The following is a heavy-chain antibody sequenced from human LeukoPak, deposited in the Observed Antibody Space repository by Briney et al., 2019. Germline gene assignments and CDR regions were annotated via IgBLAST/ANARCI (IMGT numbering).Heavy chain of an antibody. Sequence: GGSLRLSCAASGFAFSKYAMSWVRQAPGKGLEWVSSLIASGSTTYYADSVKGRFTISRDNSKNTVHLQMDSLRAEDSAVYYCAKNAGYSYGLYYFDYWSQGTLVTVSS. V-gene: IGHV3-23*01. CDR3: AKNAGYSYGLYYFDY. CDR1: GFAFSKYA. D-gene: IGHD5-18*01. J-gene: IGHJ4*02. CDR2: LIASGSTT.